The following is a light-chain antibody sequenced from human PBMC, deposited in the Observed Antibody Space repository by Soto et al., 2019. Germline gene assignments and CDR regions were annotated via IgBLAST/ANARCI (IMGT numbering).Light chain of an antibody. CDR3: QQYNNWPPIT. Sequence: EIVMTQSPATLSVSPGERAIVSCRASQSVDSNLAWYQQIPGQPPRLLIYGASTRAAGIPARFSGSGSWTEFTLTISSLQSEDFAVYYCQQYNNWPPITFGQGTRLEIK. J-gene: IGKJ5*01. CDR2: GAS. CDR1: QSVDSN. V-gene: IGKV3-15*01.